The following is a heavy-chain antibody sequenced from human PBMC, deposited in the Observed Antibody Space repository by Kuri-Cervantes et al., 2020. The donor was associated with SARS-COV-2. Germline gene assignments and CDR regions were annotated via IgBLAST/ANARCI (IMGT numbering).Heavy chain of an antibody. V-gene: IGHV1-2*02. CDR2: INPNSGGT. J-gene: IGHJ6*03. CDR1: GGTFSSYA. CDR3: ASRSSQNYYYYYMDV. D-gene: IGHD2-2*01. Sequence: ASVKVSCKASGGTFSSYAISWVRQAPGQGLEWMGWINPNSGGTNYAQKFQGRVTMTRDTSISTAYMELSRLRSDDTAVYYCASRSSQNYYYYYMDVWGKGTTVTVSS.